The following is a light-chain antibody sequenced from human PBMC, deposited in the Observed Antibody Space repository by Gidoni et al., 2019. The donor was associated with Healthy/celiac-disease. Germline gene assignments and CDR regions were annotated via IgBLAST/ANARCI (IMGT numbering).Light chain of an antibody. CDR1: SSDVGGYNY. V-gene: IGLV2-14*01. CDR2: DVS. CDR3: SSYTSSSTLV. Sequence: QSALTQPASVSVSPGQSITISCTGTSSDVGGYNYVSWYQQHPGKAPKLMIYDVSNRPSGVSNRFSGLQAEDEADYYCSSYTSSSTLVFGGGTKLTVL. J-gene: IGLJ2*01.